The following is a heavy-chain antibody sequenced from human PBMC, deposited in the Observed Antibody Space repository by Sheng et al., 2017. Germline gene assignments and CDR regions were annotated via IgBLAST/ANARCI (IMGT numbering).Heavy chain of an antibody. J-gene: IGHJ3*02. Sequence: QVQLVQSGAEVKKPGASVKVPCKASGFTFTSYGFTWVRQAPGQGLEWMGWISANNGDTHYAKKVQDRVTLTTDTSTTTAYMELRSLSSDDTAVYYCARKPHQGALDIWGQGTVVTVSS. CDR2: ISANNGDT. V-gene: IGHV1-18*04. CDR1: GFTFTSYG. CDR3: ARKPHQGALDI.